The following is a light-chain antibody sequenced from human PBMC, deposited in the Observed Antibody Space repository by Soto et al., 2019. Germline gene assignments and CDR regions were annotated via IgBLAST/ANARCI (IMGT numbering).Light chain of an antibody. Sequence: EIVLTQSPGTLSLSPGERATLSCRASQSVSSSYLAWYQQKPGQAPRLLIYGASSRATGIPDRFSGSGSGTDFTLTISRLEPEDFAVYYCQNHNNAPWTFGQGTKVEIQ. CDR3: QNHNNAPWT. J-gene: IGKJ1*01. CDR1: QSVSSSY. CDR2: GAS. V-gene: IGKV3-20*01.